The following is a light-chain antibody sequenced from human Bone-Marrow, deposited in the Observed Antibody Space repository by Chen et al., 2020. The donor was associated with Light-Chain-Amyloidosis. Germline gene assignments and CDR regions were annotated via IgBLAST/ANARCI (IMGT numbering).Light chain of an antibody. CDR2: EVT. CDR1: SSDVGGDNH. J-gene: IGLJ1*01. Sequence: QSALTQPASVSGSPGQSITISCTGTSSDVGGDNHVSWYQQHPDKAPKLMIYEVTNRPSWVPDRFSGSESDNTGSLTISGLRTEGGADYFCSSYTIANTHVFGSGTRVTVL. CDR3: SSYTIANTHV. V-gene: IGLV2-14*01.